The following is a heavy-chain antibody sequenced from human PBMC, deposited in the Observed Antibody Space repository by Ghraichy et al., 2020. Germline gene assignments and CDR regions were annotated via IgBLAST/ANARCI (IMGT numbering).Heavy chain of an antibody. CDR3: AKRDDYGGEFDY. J-gene: IGHJ4*02. V-gene: IGHV3-30*18. Sequence: GGSLRLSCAASGFAFNTYGMHWVRQAPGKGLEWVALILYDGSGKWYADSVKGRFTVSRDNSKNTLFLQMNSLRPEDTAVYYCAKRDDYGGEFDYWGQGTLVTVSS. CDR2: ILYDGSGK. D-gene: IGHD4-23*01. CDR1: GFAFNTYG.